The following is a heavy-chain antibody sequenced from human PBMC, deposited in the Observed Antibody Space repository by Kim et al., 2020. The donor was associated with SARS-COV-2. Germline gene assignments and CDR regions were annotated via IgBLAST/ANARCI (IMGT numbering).Heavy chain of an antibody. J-gene: IGHJ4*02. CDR2: ITSDGSST. CDR1: GFTFSNYW. V-gene: IGHV3-74*01. Sequence: GGSLRLSCVASGFTFSNYWMHWVRQAPGKGLVWVSRITSDGSSTIYADSVKGRFTVSRENAKNTLYLQMNSLRAEDTAVYYCASRLITSFDYWGQGTLVTVAT. D-gene: IGHD1-20*01. CDR3: ASRLITSFDY.